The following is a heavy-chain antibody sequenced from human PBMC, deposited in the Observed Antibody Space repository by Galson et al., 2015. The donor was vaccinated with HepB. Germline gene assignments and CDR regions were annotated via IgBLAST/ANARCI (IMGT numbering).Heavy chain of an antibody. CDR1: GFTFSSYG. J-gene: IGHJ4*02. CDR3: ARGETVGPTTGFDY. CDR2: ISYDGSNK. D-gene: IGHD1-26*01. V-gene: IGHV3-30*03. Sequence: SLRLSCAASGFTFSSYGMHWVRQAPGKGLEWVAVISYDGSNKYYADSVKGRFTISRDNSKNTLYLQMHSLRGDDTALYFCARGETVGPTTGFDYWGQGTLVTVSS.